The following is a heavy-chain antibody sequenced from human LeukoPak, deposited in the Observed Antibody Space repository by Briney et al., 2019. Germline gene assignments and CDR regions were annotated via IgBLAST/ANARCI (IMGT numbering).Heavy chain of an antibody. D-gene: IGHD3-22*01. CDR1: GYSFTSYW. J-gene: IGHJ4*02. Sequence: GESLKISCKGSGYSFTSYWIGWVRQMPGKGLEWMGIIYPGDSDTRYSPSFQGQVTISADKSISTAYLQWSSLKASDTAMYYCARLYYHDSSGYYSDVCDYWGQGTLVTVSS. V-gene: IGHV5-51*01. CDR3: ARLYYHDSSGYYSDVCDY. CDR2: IYPGDSDT.